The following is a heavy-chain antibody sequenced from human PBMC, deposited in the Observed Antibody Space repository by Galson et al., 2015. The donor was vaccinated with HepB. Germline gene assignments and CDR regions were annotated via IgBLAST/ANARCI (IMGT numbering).Heavy chain of an antibody. CDR1: GGTFSSYA. CDR3: ARLILDYDSSLGDY. Sequence: SVKVSCKASGGTFSSYAISWVRQAPGQGLEWMGGIIPIFGTANYAQKFQGRVTITADESTSTAYMELSSLRSEDTAVYYCARLILDYDSSLGDYWGQGTLVTVSS. D-gene: IGHD3-22*01. J-gene: IGHJ4*02. CDR2: IIPIFGTA. V-gene: IGHV1-69*13.